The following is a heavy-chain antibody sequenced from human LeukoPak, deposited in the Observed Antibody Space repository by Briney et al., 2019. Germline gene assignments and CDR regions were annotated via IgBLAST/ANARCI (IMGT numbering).Heavy chain of an antibody. CDR2: IIPIFGTA. CDR3: ASLEGRRGYGPMGRDY. CDR1: GGTFSSYA. V-gene: IGHV1-69*13. J-gene: IGHJ4*02. Sequence: SVKVSCKASGGTFSSYAISWVRQAPGQGLEWMGGIIPIFGTANYAQKFQGRVTITADESTSTAYMELSSLRSEDTAVYYCASLEGRRGYGPMGRDYWGQGTLVTVSS. D-gene: IGHD5-18*01.